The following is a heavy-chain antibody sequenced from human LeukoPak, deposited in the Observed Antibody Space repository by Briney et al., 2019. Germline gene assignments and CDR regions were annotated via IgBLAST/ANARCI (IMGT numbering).Heavy chain of an antibody. Sequence: GGSLRLSCAASGFTFSSYAMSWVRQAPGKGLEWVSAISGSGGSTYYADSVKGRFTTSRDNSKNTLFLQMNSLRAGDTAIYYCVKSTGDWRWGQGTLVTVSS. CDR1: GFTFSSYA. CDR3: VKSTGDWR. D-gene: IGHD3-10*01. J-gene: IGHJ4*02. CDR2: ISGSGGST. V-gene: IGHV3-23*01.